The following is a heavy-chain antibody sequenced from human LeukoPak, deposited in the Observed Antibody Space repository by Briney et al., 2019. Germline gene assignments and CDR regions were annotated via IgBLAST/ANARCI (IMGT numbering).Heavy chain of an antibody. CDR1: GGSFSGYY. CDR2: INHSGST. Sequence: SETLSLTCAVYGGSFSGYYWSWIRQPPGKGLEWIGEINHSGSTNYNPSLKSRVTISVDTSKNQFSLKLSSVTAADTAVYYCARGVGYDFWSGRYGNWFDPWGRGTLVTVSS. V-gene: IGHV4-34*01. J-gene: IGHJ5*02. D-gene: IGHD3-3*01. CDR3: ARGVGYDFWSGRYGNWFDP.